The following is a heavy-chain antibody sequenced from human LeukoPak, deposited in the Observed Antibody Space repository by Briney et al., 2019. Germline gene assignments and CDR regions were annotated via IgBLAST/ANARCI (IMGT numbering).Heavy chain of an antibody. J-gene: IGHJ4*02. CDR1: GGSFSGYY. CDR3: ARVPHSSSSPN. Sequence: PSETLSLTCAVYGGSFSGYYWSWIRQPPGKGLEWIGSIYYSGSTYYNPSLKSRVTISVDTSKNQFSLKLSSVTAADTAVYYCARVPHSSSSPNWGQGTLVTVSS. D-gene: IGHD6-13*01. V-gene: IGHV4-34*01. CDR2: IYYSGST.